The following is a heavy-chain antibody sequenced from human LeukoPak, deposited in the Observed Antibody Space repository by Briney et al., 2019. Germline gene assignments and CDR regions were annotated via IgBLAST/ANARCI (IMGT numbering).Heavy chain of an antibody. V-gene: IGHV1-2*02. CDR2: INPNSGAT. D-gene: IGHD6-19*01. CDR3: ARGDGSGWSRPEDAFDI. CDR1: GYTFTGYY. Sequence: ASVKVTCKASGYTFTGYYMYWVRQAPGQGLEWMGWINPNSGATSFAQKFQVRVTMTRDTTTSTAYMELSRLRSDDTAVYYCARGDGSGWSRPEDAFDIWGQGTMVTVSS. J-gene: IGHJ3*02.